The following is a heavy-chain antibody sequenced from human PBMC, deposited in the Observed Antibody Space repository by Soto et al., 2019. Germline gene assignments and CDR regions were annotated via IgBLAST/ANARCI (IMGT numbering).Heavy chain of an antibody. Sequence: QVQLQESGPGLVKPSETLSLTCTVSGGSISSYYWSWIRQPPGKGLEWIGYIYYSGSTNYNPSLSGRVAMSVDTAKTPLSPKLSSVTAADTAVYYCARHGISGWNNYYYYGMDVWGQGTTVTVSS. D-gene: IGHD6-19*01. J-gene: IGHJ6*02. V-gene: IGHV4-59*08. CDR2: IYYSGST. CDR1: GGSISSYY. CDR3: ARHGISGWNNYYYYGMDV.